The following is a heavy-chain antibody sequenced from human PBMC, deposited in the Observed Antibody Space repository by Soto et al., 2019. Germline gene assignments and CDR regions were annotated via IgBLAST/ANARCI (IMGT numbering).Heavy chain of an antibody. CDR1: GHTFTNYY. J-gene: IGHJ4*02. V-gene: IGHV1-46*01. D-gene: IGHD2-2*01. Sequence: GASVKVSCKASGHTFTNYYMHWVRQAPGQGHEWMGIISPSGGSTTYAQKFQGRVTMTRDTSTGTVYMELSSLRSEDTAVYYCARDPTNVALVPGVMGFDYWGQGTLVTVSS. CDR2: ISPSGGST. CDR3: ARDPTNVALVPGVMGFDY.